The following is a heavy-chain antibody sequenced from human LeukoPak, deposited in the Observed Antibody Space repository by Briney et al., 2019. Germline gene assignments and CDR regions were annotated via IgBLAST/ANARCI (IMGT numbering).Heavy chain of an antibody. J-gene: IGHJ4*02. CDR1: GYTFTSYD. CDR3: ARGQGTTRPPSFDY. D-gene: IGHD4-17*01. Sequence: ASVKVSCKASGYTFTSYDINWVRQATGQGLEWMGWMNPNSGNTGYAQKFQGRDTMTRDTSISTAYMELSSLRSEDTAVYYCARGQGTTRPPSFDYWGQGTLVTVSS. CDR2: MNPNSGNT. V-gene: IGHV1-8*01.